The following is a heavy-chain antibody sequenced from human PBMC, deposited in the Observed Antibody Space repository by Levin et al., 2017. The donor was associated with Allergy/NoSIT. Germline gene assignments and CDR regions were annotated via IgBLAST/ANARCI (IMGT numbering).Heavy chain of an antibody. J-gene: IGHJ4*02. Sequence: HSQTLSLTCTVSGGSISSYYWSWIRQPPGKGLEWIGYIYYSGSTNYNPSLKSRVTISVDTSKNQFSLKLSSVTAADTAVYYCARVPPEYYYDSSGYYYDGGEFDYWGQGTLVTVSS. V-gene: IGHV4-59*01. CDR3: ARVPPEYYYDSSGYYYDGGEFDY. CDR1: GGSISSYY. D-gene: IGHD3-22*01. CDR2: IYYSGST.